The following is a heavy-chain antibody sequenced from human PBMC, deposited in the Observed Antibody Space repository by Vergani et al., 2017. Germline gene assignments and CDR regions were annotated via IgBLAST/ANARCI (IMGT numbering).Heavy chain of an antibody. CDR2: INPNSGGT. CDR3: AAGGYSGYPQDY. J-gene: IGHJ4*02. Sequence: QVQLVQSGAEVKKPGASVKVSCKASGYTFTGYYMHWVRQAPGQGLEWMGWINPNSGGTNYVQKFQGRVTMTRDTSISTAYMELSRLRSDDTAVYYCAAGGYSGYPQDYWGQGTLVTVSS. D-gene: IGHD5-12*01. V-gene: IGHV1-2*02. CDR1: GYTFTGYY.